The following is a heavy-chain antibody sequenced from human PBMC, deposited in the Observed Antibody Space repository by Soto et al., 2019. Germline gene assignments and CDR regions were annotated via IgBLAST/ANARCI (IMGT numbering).Heavy chain of an antibody. V-gene: IGHV1-69*06. CDR1: GGTFSSYA. Sequence: QVQLVQSGAEVKKPGSSVKVSCKASGGTFSSYAISWVRQAPGQGLEWMGGIIPIFGTANYAQKFQGRVTITADKSTSTAYMELSSLRSEDTAVYYCARSTKRVDYDYVWVSYRPYYYYYGMDVWGQGTTVTVSS. CDR3: ARSTKRVDYDYVWVSYRPYYYYYGMDV. D-gene: IGHD3-16*02. J-gene: IGHJ6*02. CDR2: IIPIFGTA.